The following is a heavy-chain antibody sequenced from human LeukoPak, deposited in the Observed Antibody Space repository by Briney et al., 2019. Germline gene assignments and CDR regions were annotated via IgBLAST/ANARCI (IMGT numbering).Heavy chain of an antibody. J-gene: IGHJ4*02. D-gene: IGHD6-19*01. Sequence: PGGSLRLSCAASGFTFSDYYMSWIRPAPGKGLEWVSYMSSSSSHTSYADSVKGRFTISRDNAKNSLFLQMNSLRAEDSAMYSCACEGGGYSSGWFDYWGQGTLVTVSS. CDR2: MSSSSSHT. CDR1: GFTFSDYY. V-gene: IGHV3-11*05. CDR3: ACEGGGYSSGWFDY.